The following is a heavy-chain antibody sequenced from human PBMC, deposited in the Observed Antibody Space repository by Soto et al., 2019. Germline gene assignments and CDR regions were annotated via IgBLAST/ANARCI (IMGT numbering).Heavy chain of an antibody. CDR1: GGSVRSGSYY. Sequence: SETLSLTCNVSGGSVRSGSYYWSWIRQPPGKGLEWIGFIYYTGTTNYNPSLKSRVTISVDTSKNQFSLNLLSLTAADTAVYYCARERTGDPTFFDYWGQGALVTVSS. J-gene: IGHJ4*02. CDR2: IYYTGTT. V-gene: IGHV4-61*01. CDR3: ARERTGDPTFFDY. D-gene: IGHD1-1*01.